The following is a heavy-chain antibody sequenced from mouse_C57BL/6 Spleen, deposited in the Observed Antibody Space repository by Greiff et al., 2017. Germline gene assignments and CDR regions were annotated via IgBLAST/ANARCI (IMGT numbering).Heavy chain of an antibody. J-gene: IGHJ4*01. CDR1: GFSLTSYG. V-gene: IGHV2-2*01. CDR3: ARKSNYVRGAMDY. Sequence: VKLMESGPGLVQPSQSLSITCTVSGFSLTSYGVHWVRQSPGKGLEWLGVIWSGGSTGYNAAFISRLSISKDNSKSQVFFKMNSLQADDTAIYYCARKSNYVRGAMDYWGQGTSVTVSS. CDR2: IWSGGST. D-gene: IGHD2-5*01.